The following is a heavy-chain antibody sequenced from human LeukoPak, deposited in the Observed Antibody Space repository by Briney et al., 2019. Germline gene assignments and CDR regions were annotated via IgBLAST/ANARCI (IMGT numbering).Heavy chain of an antibody. CDR3: AKYGYSSSWYTDY. D-gene: IGHD6-13*01. V-gene: IGHV3-23*01. J-gene: IGHJ4*02. CDR1: GFTFSIYA. CDR2: ISGSGGST. Sequence: GGSLRLSCAASGFTFSIYAMSWVRHAPGRGLEWVSAISGSGGSTYYADSVKDRFTISRDNSKNTLYLQMNSLRAEDTAVYYCAKYGYSSSWYTDYWGQGTLVTVSS.